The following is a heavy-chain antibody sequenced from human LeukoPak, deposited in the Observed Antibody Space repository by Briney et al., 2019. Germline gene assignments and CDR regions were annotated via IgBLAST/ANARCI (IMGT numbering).Heavy chain of an antibody. CDR2: IKEDGSEK. Sequence: PPGGSLRLSCAASGFTVSSNYMTWVRQAPGKGLEWVANIKEDGSEKYYVDSVKGRFTISRDNAKNSLCLQMNSLRAEDTAIYYCVRSGGYWGQGTLVTVSS. J-gene: IGHJ4*02. D-gene: IGHD1-26*01. CDR1: GFTVSSNY. CDR3: VRSGGY. V-gene: IGHV3-7*05.